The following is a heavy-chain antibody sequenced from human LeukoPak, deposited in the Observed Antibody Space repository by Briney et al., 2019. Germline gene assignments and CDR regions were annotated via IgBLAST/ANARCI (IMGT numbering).Heavy chain of an antibody. J-gene: IGHJ4*02. CDR3: ARYRYCSGGSCYLKPYFDY. CDR2: IYYSGST. CDR1: GGSISSYY. D-gene: IGHD2-15*01. Sequence: TSETLSLTCTVSGGSISSYYWSWIRQPPGKGLEWIGYIYYSGSTNYNPSLNSRVTISVDTSKNQFSLKLSSVTAADTAVYYCARYRYCSGGSCYLKPYFDYWGQGTLVTVSS. V-gene: IGHV4-59*01.